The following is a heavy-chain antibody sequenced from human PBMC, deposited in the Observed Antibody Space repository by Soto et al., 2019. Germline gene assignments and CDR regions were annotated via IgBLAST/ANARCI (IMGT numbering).Heavy chain of an antibody. D-gene: IGHD2-8*02. CDR3: ARDVSLVFDP. J-gene: IGHJ5*02. V-gene: IGHV3-74*01. CDR2: INNDGSNT. CDR1: GFTFSSYA. Sequence: GGSLRLSCAASGFTFSSYAMHWVRQAPGKGLVWVSHINNDGSNTNYADSVKGRFTISRDNAKNTLYLQMNSLRAEDTAVYYCARDVSLVFDPWGQGTLVTVSS.